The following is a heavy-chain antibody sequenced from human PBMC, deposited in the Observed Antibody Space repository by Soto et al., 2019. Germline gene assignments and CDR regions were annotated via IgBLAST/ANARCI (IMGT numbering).Heavy chain of an antibody. CDR2: INQDGNED. CDR1: GFTFSSYW. V-gene: IGHV3-7*01. D-gene: IGHD1-1*01. CDR3: ARTGDGHHDFLDY. J-gene: IGHJ4*02. Sequence: GGSLRLSCAASGFTFSSYWMDWVRQAPGKGLEWVANINQDGNEDNLLDSVKGRFTISRDNAKNSLFLQMNSLRVDDTAVYYCARTGDGHHDFLDYWGQGALVTVSS.